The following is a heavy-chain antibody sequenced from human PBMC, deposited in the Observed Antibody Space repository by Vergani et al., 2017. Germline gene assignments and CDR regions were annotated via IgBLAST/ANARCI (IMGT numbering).Heavy chain of an antibody. J-gene: IGHJ4*02. CDR1: GFTFSGYA. CDR2: IWYDGSNK. Sequence: VQLVESGGGVVQPGRSLRLSCAASGFTFSGYAMHWVRQAPGKGLEWVAVIWYDGSNKYYADSVKGRFTISRDNSKNTLYLQMNSLRAEDTAVYYCASSIAAAGNIDYWGQGTLVTVSS. D-gene: IGHD6-13*01. CDR3: ASSIAAAGNIDY. V-gene: IGHV3-33*01.